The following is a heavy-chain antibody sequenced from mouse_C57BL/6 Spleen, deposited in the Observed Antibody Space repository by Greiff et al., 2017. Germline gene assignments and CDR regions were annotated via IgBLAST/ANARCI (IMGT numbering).Heavy chain of an antibody. CDR3: ARGIYYDYLTWFAY. CDR2: IDPSDSET. D-gene: IGHD2-4*01. Sequence: QVQLQQPGAELVRPGSSVKLSCKASGYTFTSYWMHWVKQRPIQGLEWIGNIDPSDSETHYNQKFKDKATLTVDKSSSTAYMQLSSLTSEDSAVYYCARGIYYDYLTWFAYWGQGTLVTVSA. V-gene: IGHV1-52*01. CDR1: GYTFTSYW. J-gene: IGHJ3*01.